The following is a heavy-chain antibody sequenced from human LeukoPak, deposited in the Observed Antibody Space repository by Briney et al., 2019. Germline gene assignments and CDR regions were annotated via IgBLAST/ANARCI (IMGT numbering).Heavy chain of an antibody. CDR2: TSGNGGKT. CDR3: AKDGGYYFDY. Sequence: PGGSLRLSCAASGFTFSTYAMSWVRQAPGKGLEWVSATSGNGGKTYYANSVKGRFTISRDNSKNTLYLQMSSLRAEDTAVYYCAKDGGYYFDYWGQGTLVTVSS. D-gene: IGHD6-25*01. CDR1: GFTFSTYA. V-gene: IGHV3-23*01. J-gene: IGHJ4*02.